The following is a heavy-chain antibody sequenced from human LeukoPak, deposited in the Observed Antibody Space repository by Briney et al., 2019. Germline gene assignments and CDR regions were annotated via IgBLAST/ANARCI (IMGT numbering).Heavy chain of an antibody. CDR3: ARESTALVTVGATTHLDY. J-gene: IGHJ4*02. V-gene: IGHV3-33*01. CDR1: GFTFSSYG. Sequence: PGRSLRLSCAAPGFTFSSYGMHWVRQAPGKGLEWVAVIWFDGKSKYYADSVKGRFTISRDNSKNTLYLQMNSLGAEDTAVYHCARESTALVTVGATTHLDYWGQGALVTVSS. D-gene: IGHD1-26*01. CDR2: IWFDGKSK.